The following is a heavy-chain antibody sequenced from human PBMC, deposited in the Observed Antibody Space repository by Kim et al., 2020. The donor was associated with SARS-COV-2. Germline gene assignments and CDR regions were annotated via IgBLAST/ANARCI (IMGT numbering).Heavy chain of an antibody. Sequence: SGTLSLTCTVSGGSISSYYWSWIRQPPGKGLEWICYIYYSGITNYNPSLKSRVTISVDTSKNQFSLKLISVTAADTAVYYCSRNKRITIFGVVTPYWYFDLWGRGTLVTVS. J-gene: IGHJ2*01. CDR1: GGSISSYY. D-gene: IGHD3-3*01. CDR2: IYYSGIT. CDR3: SRNKRITIFGVVTPYWYFDL. V-gene: IGHV4-59*01.